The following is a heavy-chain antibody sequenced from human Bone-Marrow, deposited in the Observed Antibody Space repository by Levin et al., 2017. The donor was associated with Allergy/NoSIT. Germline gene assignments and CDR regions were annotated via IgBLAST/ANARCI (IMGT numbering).Heavy chain of an antibody. CDR3: AKEEGKSITGTMSRSYYGMDV. J-gene: IGHJ6*02. Sequence: ETLSLTCAASGFTFSSYAMSWVRQAPGKGLEWVSAISGSGGSTYYADSVKGRFTISRDNSKNTLYLQMNSLRAEDTAVYYCAKEEGKSITGTMSRSYYGMDVWGQGTTVTVSS. CDR2: ISGSGGST. D-gene: IGHD1-7*01. V-gene: IGHV3-23*01. CDR1: GFTFSSYA.